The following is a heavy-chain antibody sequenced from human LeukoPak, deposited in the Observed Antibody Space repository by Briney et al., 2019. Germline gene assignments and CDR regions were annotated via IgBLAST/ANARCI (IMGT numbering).Heavy chain of an antibody. V-gene: IGHV3-53*01. J-gene: IGHJ6*04. Sequence: GGSLRLSCAASGFTFSSNYMSWVRQAPGKGLEGVSVIYSGGSTYYADSVKGRFTISRDNSKNTLYLQMNSLRAEDTAMYYCARDIGDPYYYYYGMDVWGKGTTVTVSS. D-gene: IGHD2-21*01. CDR1: GFTFSSNY. CDR3: ARDIGDPYYYYYGMDV. CDR2: IYSGGST.